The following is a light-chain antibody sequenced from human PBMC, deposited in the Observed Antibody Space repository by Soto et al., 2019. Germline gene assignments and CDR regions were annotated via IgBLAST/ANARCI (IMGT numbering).Light chain of an antibody. V-gene: IGKV3-20*01. Sequence: EIVLTQSPGTLSLSPGERANLSCRASQSVSSSYLAWYQQKPGQAPRLLIYGASSRATGIPDRFSGSGSETDFTLTISRLEPEDFAVYYCQQYGSSPSTFGGGTKVEIK. CDR3: QQYGSSPST. CDR2: GAS. J-gene: IGKJ4*01. CDR1: QSVSSSY.